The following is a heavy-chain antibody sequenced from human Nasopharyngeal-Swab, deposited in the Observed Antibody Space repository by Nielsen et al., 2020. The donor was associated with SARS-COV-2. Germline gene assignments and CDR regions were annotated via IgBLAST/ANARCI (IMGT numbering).Heavy chain of an antibody. J-gene: IGHJ6*02. CDR3: ARDKGIQYCSSTSCYESMIDYYGMDV. CDR1: GFTFSSYS. V-gene: IGHV3-21*01. CDR2: ISSSSSYI. Sequence: GESLKISCAASGFTFSSYSMNWVRQAPGKGLEWVSSISSSSSYIYYADSVKGRFTISRDSAKNSLYLQMNSLRAEDTAVYYCARDKGIQYCSSTSCYESMIDYYGMDVWGQGTTVTVSS. D-gene: IGHD2-2*01.